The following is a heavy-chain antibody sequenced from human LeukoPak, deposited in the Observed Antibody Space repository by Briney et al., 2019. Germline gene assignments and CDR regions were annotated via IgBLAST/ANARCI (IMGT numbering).Heavy chain of an antibody. CDR1: GYTFTGYY. CDR3: ARPVTWIQLWLPDYYDYYGMDV. CDR2: INPNSGGT. Sequence: ASVKVSCKASGYTFTGYYMHWVRQAPGQGLEWMGRINPNSGGTNYAQKFQGRVTMTGDTSISTAYMELSRLRSDDTAVYYCARPVTWIQLWLPDYYDYYGMDVWGQGTTVTVSS. V-gene: IGHV1-2*06. D-gene: IGHD5-18*01. J-gene: IGHJ6*02.